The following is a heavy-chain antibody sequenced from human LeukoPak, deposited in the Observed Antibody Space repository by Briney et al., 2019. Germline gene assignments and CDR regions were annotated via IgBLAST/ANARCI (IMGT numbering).Heavy chain of an antibody. CDR3: AREATYYYDSSGFLH. CDR2: INPSGGGT. J-gene: IGHJ4*02. Sequence: ASVKVSCKASGYTFTSYYMHWVRQAPGQGLEWMGIINPSGGGTSYAQKFQGRVTMTRDTSTSTVYMELSSLRSEDTAVYYCAREATYYYDSSGFLHWGQGTLVTVSS. D-gene: IGHD3-22*01. CDR1: GYTFTSYY. V-gene: IGHV1-46*01.